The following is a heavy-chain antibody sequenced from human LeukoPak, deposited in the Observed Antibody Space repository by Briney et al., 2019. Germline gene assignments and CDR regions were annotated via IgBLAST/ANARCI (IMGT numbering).Heavy chain of an antibody. Sequence: GGSLRLSCATSGFTFSSFGMHWVRQAPGKGLEWVAVIWYDASNKYYADSVKGRFTISRDNSKNTLYLQMNSLRDDDTAVYYCVRGVGVSRFNYLDSWGQGTLVIVSS. CDR1: GFTFSSFG. D-gene: IGHD6-13*01. CDR2: IWYDASNK. V-gene: IGHV3-33*01. CDR3: VRGVGVSRFNYLDS. J-gene: IGHJ4*02.